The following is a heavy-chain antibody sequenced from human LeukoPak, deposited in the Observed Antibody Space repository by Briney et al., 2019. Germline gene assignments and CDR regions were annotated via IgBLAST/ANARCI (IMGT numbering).Heavy chain of an antibody. CDR3: ARHRSDSYSSPIDY. V-gene: IGHV5-51*01. J-gene: IGHJ4*02. D-gene: IGHD6-6*01. CDR1: GCSFTSYW. Sequence: GESLKISCKGGGCSFTSYWIGWVRQMPGKGLEWMVIIYPSDSDTRYSPSFQGQVTISADKSISTAYLQWSSLKASDTAMYYCARHRSDSYSSPIDYWGQGTLVTVSS. CDR2: IYPSDSDT.